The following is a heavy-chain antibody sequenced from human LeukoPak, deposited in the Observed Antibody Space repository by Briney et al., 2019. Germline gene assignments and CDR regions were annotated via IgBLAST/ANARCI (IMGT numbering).Heavy chain of an antibody. Sequence: ASVKVSCKASGYTFTSYAMHWVRQAPGQRLEWMGWINAGNGNTKYSQKFQGRVTITRDTSASTAYMELSSLRSEDTAVYYCARRYGDYPNWFDLWGQGTLVTVSS. CDR3: ARRYGDYPNWFDL. CDR1: GYTFTSYA. CDR2: INAGNGNT. V-gene: IGHV1-3*01. J-gene: IGHJ5*02. D-gene: IGHD4-17*01.